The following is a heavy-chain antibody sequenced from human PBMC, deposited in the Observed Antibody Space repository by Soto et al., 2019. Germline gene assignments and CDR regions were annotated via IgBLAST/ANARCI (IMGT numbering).Heavy chain of an antibody. CDR2: INPEST. V-gene: IGHV3-74*01. CDR3: TKDGRFDSDGSLYYYYYGMDV. CDR1: EITLNIYW. Sequence: PGGSLRLSCTASEITLNIYWMHWIRQAPGKGLVWVSRINPESTYYADSVKGRFTISRDNSKNTLYLQMNSLRVEDTAVYFCTKDGRFDSDGSLYYYYYGMDVWGQGTTVTVSS. D-gene: IGHD2-15*01. J-gene: IGHJ6*02.